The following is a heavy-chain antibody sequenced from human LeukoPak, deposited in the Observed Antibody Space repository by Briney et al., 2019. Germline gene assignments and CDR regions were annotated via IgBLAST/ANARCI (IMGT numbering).Heavy chain of an antibody. CDR1: GGSISSYY. Sequence: SETLSLTCTVSGGSISSYYWSWIRQPPGMGLEWIGYIYYSGSTNYNPSLKNRVTISVDTSKDQFSLGLTSVTAADTAMYYCASSFLGDWYFDLWGRGTLVTVSS. J-gene: IGHJ2*01. V-gene: IGHV4-59*01. D-gene: IGHD1-26*01. CDR3: ASSFLGDWYFDL. CDR2: IYYSGST.